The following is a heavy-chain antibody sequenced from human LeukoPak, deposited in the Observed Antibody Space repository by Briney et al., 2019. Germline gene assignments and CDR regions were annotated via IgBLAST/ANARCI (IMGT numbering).Heavy chain of an antibody. D-gene: IGHD3-10*01. J-gene: IGHJ4*02. CDR3: AKDPLSYYGSGPLTYFDY. V-gene: IGHV3-23*01. CDR1: GFTFSNFA. Sequence: PGGSLRLSCAASGFTFSNFAMSWVRQAPGKGLEWVSLTDGIGDRTYYAASVKGRFTISRDKSKNTLYLQMNNLRAEDTAVYYCAKDPLSYYGSGPLTYFDYWGQGTLVTVSS. CDR2: TDGIGDRT.